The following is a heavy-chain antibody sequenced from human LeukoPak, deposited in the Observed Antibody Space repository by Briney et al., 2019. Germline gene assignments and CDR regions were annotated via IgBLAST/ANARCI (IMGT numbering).Heavy chain of an antibody. J-gene: IGHJ6*02. D-gene: IGHD2-21*02. CDR3: ARDPTTVVVTLGKDYGMDV. CDR2: INHSGST. Sequence: SETLSLTCAVYGGSLSGYYWSWIRQAPGKGLEWSGEINHSGSTTYNPSLKSRVTMSVDMSRNQFSLKLSSVTAADTAVYYCARDPTTVVVTLGKDYGMDVWGQGTTVTVSS. CDR1: GGSLSGYY. V-gene: IGHV4-34*01.